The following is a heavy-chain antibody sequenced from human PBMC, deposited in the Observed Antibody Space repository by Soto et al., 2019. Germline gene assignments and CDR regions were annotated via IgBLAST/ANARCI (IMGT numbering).Heavy chain of an antibody. V-gene: IGHV4-4*07. CDR3: AREAFSGGVWSFDL. D-gene: IGHD2-15*01. J-gene: IGHJ2*01. CDR1: GGSISNYY. CDR2: IYSTGST. Sequence: QVHLQESGPGLVKPSETLSITCSVSGGSISNYYWSWIRQPAGKRLEWIGRIYSTGSTNYNPSLKSRVTMSLDTPQKQLSLQLTSVTAADTAVYYCAREAFSGGVWSFDLWGRGSLVTVSS.